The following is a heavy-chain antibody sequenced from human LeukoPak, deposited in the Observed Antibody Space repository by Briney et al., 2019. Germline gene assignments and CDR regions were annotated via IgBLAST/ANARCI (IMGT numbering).Heavy chain of an antibody. CDR1: GFTFSSYA. J-gene: IGHJ4*02. Sequence: SGGSLRLSCAASGFTFSSYAMSWVRQAPGKGLEWVSAISGSGGSTYYADSVKGRFTISRDNSKNTLYLQMNSLRAEDTAVYYCAKVYYDILTGYLDYWGQGTLVTVSS. CDR2: ISGSGGST. D-gene: IGHD3-9*01. V-gene: IGHV3-23*01. CDR3: AKVYYDILTGYLDY.